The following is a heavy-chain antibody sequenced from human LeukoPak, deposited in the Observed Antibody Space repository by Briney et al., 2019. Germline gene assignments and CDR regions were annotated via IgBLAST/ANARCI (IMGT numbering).Heavy chain of an antibody. CDR1: GFTFSSYG. V-gene: IGHV3-30*02. D-gene: IGHD3-22*01. Sequence: GGSLRLSCAASGFTFSSYGMHWVRQAPGKGLEWVAFIRYDGSNKYYADSVKGRFTISRDNSKNTLYLQMNSLRAEDTAVYYCAKEMRYYDSSGYPPDAFDIWGQGTMVTVSS. CDR2: IRYDGSNK. CDR3: AKEMRYYDSSGYPPDAFDI. J-gene: IGHJ3*02.